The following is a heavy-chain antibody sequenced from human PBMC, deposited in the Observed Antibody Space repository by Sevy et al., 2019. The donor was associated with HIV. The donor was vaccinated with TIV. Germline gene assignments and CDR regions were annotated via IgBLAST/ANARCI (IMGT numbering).Heavy chain of an antibody. CDR2: INPNTGVT. CDR1: GYTFTNYG. Sequence: ASVKVSCKASGYTFTNYGISWVRQAPGQGLEWMGRINPNTGVTNYAQKFQGRVTMTRDTSITTAYMELHRLGSDDTAVYYCAVLATISSFDYWGQGSLVTVSS. V-gene: IGHV1-2*06. J-gene: IGHJ4*02. D-gene: IGHD5-12*01. CDR3: AVLATISSFDY.